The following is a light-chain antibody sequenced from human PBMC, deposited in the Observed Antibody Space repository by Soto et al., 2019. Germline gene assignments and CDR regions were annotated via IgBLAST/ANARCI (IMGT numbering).Light chain of an antibody. CDR1: QSVRSSY. CDR2: GAS. J-gene: IGKJ4*01. V-gene: IGKV3-20*01. CDR3: QHYGSPLT. Sequence: EIVLTQSPGTLSLSPGGRATLSCRASQSVRSSYLAWYQQRPGQAPRLLIFGASFRATGIPDRFGGSGSGTDFTLTISRLEPEDFAVYYCQHYGSPLTFGGGTKVEIK.